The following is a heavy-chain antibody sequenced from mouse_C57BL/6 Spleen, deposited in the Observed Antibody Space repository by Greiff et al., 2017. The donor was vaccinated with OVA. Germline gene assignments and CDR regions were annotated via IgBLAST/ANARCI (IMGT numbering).Heavy chain of an antibody. J-gene: IGHJ3*01. CDR3: ARGDSTVVAREFAY. D-gene: IGHD1-1*01. Sequence: EVKLQESGPGLVKPSQSLSLTCSVTGYSITSGYYWNWIRQFPGNKLEWMGYISYDGSNNYNPSLKNRISITRDTSKNQFFLKLNSVTTEDTATYYCARGDSTVVAREFAYWGQGTLVTVSA. V-gene: IGHV3-6*01. CDR1: GYSITSGYY. CDR2: ISYDGSN.